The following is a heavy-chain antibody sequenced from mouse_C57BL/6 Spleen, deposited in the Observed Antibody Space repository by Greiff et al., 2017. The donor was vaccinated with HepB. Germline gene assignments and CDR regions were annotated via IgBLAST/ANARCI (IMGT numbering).Heavy chain of an antibody. V-gene: IGHV5-16*01. CDR2: INYDGSSP. Sequence: EVMLVESEGGLVQPGSSMKLSCTASGFTFSDYYMAWVRQVPETGLEWVAHINYDGSSPYYLDSLKSRFIIARDNAKKILYLQMSSLKSEDTATYYCARENYYGSSPWFAYWGQGTLVTVSA. J-gene: IGHJ3*01. CDR3: ARENYYGSSPWFAY. D-gene: IGHD1-1*01. CDR1: GFTFSDYY.